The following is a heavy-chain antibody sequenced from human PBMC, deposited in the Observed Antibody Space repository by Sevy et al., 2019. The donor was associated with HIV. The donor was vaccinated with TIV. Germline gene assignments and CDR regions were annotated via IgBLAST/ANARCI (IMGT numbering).Heavy chain of an antibody. V-gene: IGHV4-59*01. Sequence: SETLSLTRTVSGGSISSYYWSWIRQPPGKGLEWIGNIYYSGSTNYNPSLKSRVTISVDTSKNQFSLKLSSVTAADTAVYYCARGESSWFDYWGQGTLVTVSS. CDR3: ARGESSWFDY. D-gene: IGHD6-13*01. CDR1: GGSISSYY. J-gene: IGHJ4*02. CDR2: IYYSGST.